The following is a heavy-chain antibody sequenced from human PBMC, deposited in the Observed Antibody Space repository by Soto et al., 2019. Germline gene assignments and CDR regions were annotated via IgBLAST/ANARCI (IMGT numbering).Heavy chain of an antibody. J-gene: IGHJ6*03. CDR2: ISWNSGSI. CDR1: GFTFDDYA. Sequence: EVQLVESGGGLVQPGRSLRLSCAASGFTFDDYAMHWVRQAPGKGLEWVSGISWNSGSIGYADSVKGRFTISRDNAKNSLYLQMNSLRAEDTAWYYCARGVVAAYYYMDVWGKGTTVTVSS. V-gene: IGHV3-9*01. CDR3: ARGVVAAYYYMDV. D-gene: IGHD2-15*01.